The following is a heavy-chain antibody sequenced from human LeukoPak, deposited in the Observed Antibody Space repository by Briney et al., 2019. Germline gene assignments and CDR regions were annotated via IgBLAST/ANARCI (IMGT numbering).Heavy chain of an antibody. Sequence: AGSLRLSCAASGFIIARDSTNWVRQAPAKGLEWNSYISYDSASKYCADSVRGRFTISRDNAKNSLYLQMHSLNAEDTAVYFCVRDNPRCCGVVPANIDDYWGQGALVTVSS. CDR2: ISYDSASK. V-gene: IGHV3-48*01. D-gene: IGHD2-21*02. J-gene: IGHJ4*02. CDR3: VRDNPRCCGVVPANIDDY. CDR1: GFIIARDS.